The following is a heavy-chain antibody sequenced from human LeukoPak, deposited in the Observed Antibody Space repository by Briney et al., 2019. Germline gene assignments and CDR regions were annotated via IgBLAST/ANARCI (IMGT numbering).Heavy chain of an antibody. V-gene: IGHV3-30*02. CDR2: IRYDGSNK. CDR3: AKDPCSGSYFYYFDY. CDR1: GFTFSSYA. D-gene: IGHD1-26*01. J-gene: IGHJ4*02. Sequence: GGSLRLSCAASGFTFSSYAMHWVRQAPGKGLEWVAFIRYDGSNKYYADSVKGRFTISRDNSKNTLYLQMNSLRAEDTAVYYCAKDPCSGSYFYYFDYWGQGTLVTVSS.